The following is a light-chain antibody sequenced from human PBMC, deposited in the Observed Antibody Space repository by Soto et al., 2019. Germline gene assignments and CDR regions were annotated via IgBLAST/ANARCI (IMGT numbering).Light chain of an antibody. CDR1: QSISNY. J-gene: IGKJ2*01. V-gene: IGKV1-39*01. CDR2: AAS. Sequence: DIQMTQSPSSLSASVGDRVIIICRASQSISNYLNWYQHRPGRAPKLLIYAASSLQRGVPSRFSGSGSETDFTLTISSLQPEDFATYYCQQSYSTLYTFGQWTRVDMK. CDR3: QQSYSTLYT.